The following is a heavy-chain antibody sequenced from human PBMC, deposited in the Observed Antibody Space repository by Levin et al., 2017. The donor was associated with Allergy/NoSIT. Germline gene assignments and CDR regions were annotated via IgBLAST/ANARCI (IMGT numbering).Heavy chain of an antibody. CDR1: GFTFDDYA. V-gene: IGHV3-9*01. Sequence: PGGSLRLSCAASGFTFDDYAMHWVRQAPGKGLEWVSGISWNSGSIGYADSVKGRFTISRDNAKNSLYLQMNSLRAEDTALYYCAKGSSGYYSDAFDIWGQGTMVTVSS. CDR2: ISWNSGSI. J-gene: IGHJ3*02. CDR3: AKGSSGYYSDAFDI. D-gene: IGHD3-22*01.